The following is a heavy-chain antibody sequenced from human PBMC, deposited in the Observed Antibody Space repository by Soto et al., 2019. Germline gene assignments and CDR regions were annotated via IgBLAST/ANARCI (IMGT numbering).Heavy chain of an antibody. CDR2: IYYSGST. V-gene: IGHV4-31*03. Sequence: SETLSLTCTVSGGSISSGGYYWSWIRQHPGKGLEWIGYIYYSGSTYYNPSLKSRVTISVDTSKNQFSLKLSSVTAADTAVYYCARSIESGYDLIYYFDYWGQGTLVTVSS. CDR3: ARSIESGYDLIYYFDY. D-gene: IGHD5-12*01. CDR1: GGSISSGGYY. J-gene: IGHJ4*02.